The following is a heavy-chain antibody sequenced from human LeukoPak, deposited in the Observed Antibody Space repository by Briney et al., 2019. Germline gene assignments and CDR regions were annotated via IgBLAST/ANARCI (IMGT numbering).Heavy chain of an antibody. V-gene: IGHV3-9*01. CDR2: ISWNSGSI. CDR3: AKDTNRRGYSYGYDY. CDR1: GFTFDDYA. D-gene: IGHD5-18*01. Sequence: GGSLRLSCAASGFTFDDYAMHWVRQAPGKGLEWVSGISWNSGSIGYADSVKGRFTISRDNAKNSLYLQMNSLRAEDTAVYYCAKDTNRRGYSYGYDYWGQGTLVTVSS. J-gene: IGHJ4*02.